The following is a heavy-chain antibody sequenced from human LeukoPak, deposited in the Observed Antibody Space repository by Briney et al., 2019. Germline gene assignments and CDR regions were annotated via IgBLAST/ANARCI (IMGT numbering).Heavy chain of an antibody. CDR3: ARDRLARVFDY. D-gene: IGHD6-6*01. V-gene: IGHV3-21*01. J-gene: IGHJ4*02. CDR2: ISSSSSYI. Sequence: SGGSLRLSCAASGFTFSSYSMNWVRQAPGKGLEWVSSISSSSSYIYYADSVKGRFTISRDNAKDSLYLQMNSLRAEDTAVYYCARDRLARVFDYWGQGTLVTVSS. CDR1: GFTFSSYS.